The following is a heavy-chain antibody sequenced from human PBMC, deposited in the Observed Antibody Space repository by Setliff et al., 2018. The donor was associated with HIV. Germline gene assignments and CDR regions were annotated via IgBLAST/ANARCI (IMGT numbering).Heavy chain of an antibody. CDR1: GYTFTGYF. D-gene: IGHD4-17*01. V-gene: IGHV1-2*06. CDR2: IIPNSAGT. CDR3: AREPPRRRGTVTGDY. Sequence: GASVKVSCKASGYTFTGYFIHWVRQAPGQGLEWMGRIIPNSAGTNYSQKFQGRVTITRDTSASTAYMELSSLRSEDTAVYYCAREPPRRRGTVTGDYWGHGTLVTVSS. J-gene: IGHJ4*01.